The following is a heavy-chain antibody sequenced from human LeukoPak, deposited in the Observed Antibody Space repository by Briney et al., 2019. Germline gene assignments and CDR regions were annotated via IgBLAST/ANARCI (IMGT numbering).Heavy chain of an antibody. CDR3: ARAHYCSSTSCYIGYWFDP. CDR2: INPNNGGT. CDR1: GYTFTGYY. J-gene: IGHJ5*02. V-gene: IGHV1-2*02. D-gene: IGHD2-2*02. Sequence: ASVKVSCKASGYTFTGYYMHWVRQAPGQGLEWMGWINPNNGGTSYAQKFQGRVTMTRDTSITTAYMELPSLTSDDTAVFYCARAHYCSSTSCYIGYWFDPWGQGTLVTVSS.